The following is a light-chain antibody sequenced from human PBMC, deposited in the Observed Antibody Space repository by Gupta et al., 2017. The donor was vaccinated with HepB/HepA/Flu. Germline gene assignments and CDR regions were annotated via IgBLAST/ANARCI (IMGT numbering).Light chain of an antibody. CDR3: AAWDNSLSAYV. V-gene: IGLV1-47*02. CDR2: NDD. Sequence: QPVLTQPPSAPGTPGQRVAIACSGSSSNVGRDNVYWYRQLPGTAPKLLIYNDDRRPSGVPDRFSGSKSGTSASLAISGLRSEDEADYYCAAWDNSLSAYVFGTGTWVTVL. CDR1: SSNVGRDN. J-gene: IGLJ1*01.